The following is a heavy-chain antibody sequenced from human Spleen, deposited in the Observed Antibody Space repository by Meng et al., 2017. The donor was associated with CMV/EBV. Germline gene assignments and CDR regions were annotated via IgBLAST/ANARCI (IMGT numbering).Heavy chain of an antibody. D-gene: IGHD2-2*01. J-gene: IGHJ6*02. Sequence: GGSLRLSCAASGFTFTNYGMNWVRQAPGKGLEWVSSISSTSIYIHYADSLKGRFTISRDNAKNSLYLQMNSLRTEDTALYYCAKGVHRYCSSTSCFGVVGANGMDVWGQGTTVTVSS. V-gene: IGHV3-21*04. CDR3: AKGVHRYCSSTSCFGVVGANGMDV. CDR2: ISSTSIYI. CDR1: GFTFTNYG.